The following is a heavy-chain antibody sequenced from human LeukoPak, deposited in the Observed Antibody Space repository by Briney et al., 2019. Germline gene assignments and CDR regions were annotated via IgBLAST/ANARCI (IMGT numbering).Heavy chain of an antibody. CDR1: GYTFTGYY. J-gene: IGHJ4*02. CDR2: INPNSGGT. CDR3: AREGRGCSSTSCYPDY. Sequence: ASVKVSCKASGYTFTGYYMHWVRQAPGQGLEWMGWINPNSGGTNYAQKFQGRVTMTRDTSISTAYMELSRLRSDDTAVYYCAREGRGCSSTSCYPDYWGQGTLVIVSS. D-gene: IGHD2-2*01. V-gene: IGHV1-2*02.